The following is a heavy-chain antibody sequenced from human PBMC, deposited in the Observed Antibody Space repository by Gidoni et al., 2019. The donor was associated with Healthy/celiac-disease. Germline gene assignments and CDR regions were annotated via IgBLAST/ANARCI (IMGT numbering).Heavy chain of an antibody. D-gene: IGHD6-19*01. J-gene: IGHJ6*02. CDR2: ISGSGGST. V-gene: IGHV3-23*01. Sequence: EVQLLESGGGLVQPGGSLRLSCAASGFTFSSYAMSWVRQAPGKGLEWVSAISGSGGSTYYADSVKGRFTISRDNSKNTLYLQMNSLRAEDTAVYYCAKVCAVPAVAGYGMDVWGQGTTVTVSS. CDR3: AKVCAVPAVAGYGMDV. CDR1: GFTFSSYA.